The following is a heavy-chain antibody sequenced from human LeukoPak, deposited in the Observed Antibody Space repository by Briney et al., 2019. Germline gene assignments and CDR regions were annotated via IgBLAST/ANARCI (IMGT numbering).Heavy chain of an antibody. Sequence: GGSLRLSCAASGFTFSSYGMHWVRQAPGKGLEWVAVISYDGSNKYYADSAKGRFTISRDNSKNTLYLQMNSLRAEDTAVYYCARDSSTWSWAEYFQHWGQGTLVTVSS. V-gene: IGHV3-30*03. CDR2: ISYDGSNK. D-gene: IGHD6-13*01. CDR1: GFTFSSYG. J-gene: IGHJ1*01. CDR3: ARDSSTWSWAEYFQH.